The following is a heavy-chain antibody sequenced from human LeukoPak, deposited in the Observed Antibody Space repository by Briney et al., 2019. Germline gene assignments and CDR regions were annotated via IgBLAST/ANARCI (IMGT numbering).Heavy chain of an antibody. CDR1: GGSINSYN. CDR2: ISYNGSP. V-gene: IGHV4-59*08. CDR3: ARFRGTSSWHQEVFDY. J-gene: IGHJ4*02. D-gene: IGHD2-15*01. Sequence: SETLSLTCTVSGGSINSYNWNWIQQPPEKGLEWIGYISYNGSPDYNPSFKSRVTMSVDTSQGQFSLRLSSVTAADTAVYYCARFRGTSSWHQEVFDYWGQGAPVTVSS.